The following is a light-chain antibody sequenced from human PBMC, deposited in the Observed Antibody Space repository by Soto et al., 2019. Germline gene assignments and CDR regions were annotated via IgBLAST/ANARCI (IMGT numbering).Light chain of an antibody. J-gene: IGKJ1*01. CDR2: DAS. CDR1: QSISSW. Sequence: DIQVTQSPSTQSAYVGDRVTITCRASQSISSWLAWYQQKPGKAPKLLIYDASSLESGVPSRFSGSGSGTEFTLTITSLQPDDFATYYCQQYNSYPWTFGQGTKV. V-gene: IGKV1-5*01. CDR3: QQYNSYPWT.